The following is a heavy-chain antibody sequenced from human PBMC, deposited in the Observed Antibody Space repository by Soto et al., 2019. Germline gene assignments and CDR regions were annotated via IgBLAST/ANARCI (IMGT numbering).Heavy chain of an antibody. CDR3: ARRNIVVVPAASSWFDP. CDR1: GGSISSYY. J-gene: IGHJ5*02. D-gene: IGHD2-2*01. V-gene: IGHV4-59*08. CDR2: IYYSGST. Sequence: SETLSLTCTVSGGSISSYYWSWIRQPPGKGLEWIGYIYYSGSTNYNPSLKSRVTISVDTSKNQFSLKLSSVTAADTAVYYCARRNIVVVPAASSWFDPWGQGTLVTVSS.